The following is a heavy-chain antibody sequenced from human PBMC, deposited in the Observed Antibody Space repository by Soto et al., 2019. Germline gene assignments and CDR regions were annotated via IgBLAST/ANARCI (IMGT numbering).Heavy chain of an antibody. Sequence: QITLKESGPTLVKPTQTLTLTCTFSGFSLSTNGVGVGWIRQPPGKALEWLALIFWDDTERYRPSLQSRLTLTRDTSNDQVVLSXXXXXXVXPXXXXXXXXXXXXXXXGARCYYFDYWGQGTLVTVSS. CDR3: XXXXXXXXXXGARCYYFDY. D-gene: IGHD2-15*01. J-gene: IGHJ4*02. V-gene: IGHV2-5*02. CDR1: GFSLSTNGVG. CDR2: IFWDDTE.